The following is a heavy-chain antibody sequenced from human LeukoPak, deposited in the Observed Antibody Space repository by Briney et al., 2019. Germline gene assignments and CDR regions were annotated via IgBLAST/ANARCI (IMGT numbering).Heavy chain of an antibody. CDR3: ARDWAPRRYCSGGSCYPWYFDL. D-gene: IGHD2-15*01. Sequence: SETLSLTCTVSGGSISSGDYYWSWIRQPPGKGLEWIGYIYYSGSTNYNPSLKSRVTISVDTSKNQFSLKLSSVTAADTAVYYCARDWAPRRYCSGGSCYPWYFDLWGRGTLVTVSS. J-gene: IGHJ2*01. V-gene: IGHV4-61*08. CDR2: IYYSGST. CDR1: GGSISSGDYY.